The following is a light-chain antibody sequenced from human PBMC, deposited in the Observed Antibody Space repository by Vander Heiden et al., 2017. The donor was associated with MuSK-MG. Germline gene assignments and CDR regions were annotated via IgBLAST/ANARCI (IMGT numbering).Light chain of an antibody. J-gene: IGLJ2*01. CDR1: SSNIGAGYD. Sequence: QPVLTQPPSVSGAPGQSVTISCTGSSSNIGAGYDVHRYQPLPGTPPKLLNYGNNNRRSGVPDRFSGSKAGTSASLAIAGLQAEDEADYYCRSYDSNLSGPVVFGGRTKLTVL. CDR3: RSYDSNLSGPVV. V-gene: IGLV1-40*01. CDR2: GNN.